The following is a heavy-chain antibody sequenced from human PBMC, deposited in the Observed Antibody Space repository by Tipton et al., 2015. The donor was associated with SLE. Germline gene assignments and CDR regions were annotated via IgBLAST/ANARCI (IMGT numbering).Heavy chain of an antibody. CDR2: IYHSGST. Sequence: TLSLTCAVSGGSISSGGYSWSWIRQPPGKGLGWIGYIYHSGSTYYNPSLKSRVTISVDRSKNRFSLKLSSVTAADTAVYYCARDSHCSSTSCYGGRNWFDPWGQGTLVTVSS. J-gene: IGHJ5*02. CDR1: GGSISSGGYS. D-gene: IGHD2-2*01. CDR3: ARDSHCSSTSCYGGRNWFDP. V-gene: IGHV4-30-2*01.